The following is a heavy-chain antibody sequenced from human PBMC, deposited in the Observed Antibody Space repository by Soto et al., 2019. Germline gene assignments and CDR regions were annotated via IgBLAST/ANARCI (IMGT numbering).Heavy chain of an antibody. D-gene: IGHD3-22*01. J-gene: IGHJ4*02. CDR2: INPNNGAT. CDR1: GYIFTGDY. CDR3: APHYPDSSGYFDH. Sequence: SLKVSCKASGYIFTGDYMHWVRQAPGQGLEYMGWINPNNGATNYAQNFQGRVTMTWDTSIGTAYMEVRRLRSDDTAVYYCAPHYPDSSGYFDHWGQGTLVTVSS. V-gene: IGHV1-2*02.